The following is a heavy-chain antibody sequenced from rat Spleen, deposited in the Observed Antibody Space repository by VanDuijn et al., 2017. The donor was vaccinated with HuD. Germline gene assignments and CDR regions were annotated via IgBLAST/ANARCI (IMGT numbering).Heavy chain of an antibody. J-gene: IGHJ2*01. Sequence: EVQLVESGGGLVQPGRSLKLSCAASGFTFSDYGVAWVRQALTKGLEWVATISYGDSSGHSSTYYRDSVKGRFTIARDNAKSTLYLQMDSLRSEDTATYYCARRHYGYTDYFDYWGQGVMVTVSS. V-gene: IGHV5-29*01. CDR3: ARRHYGYTDYFDY. CDR1: GFTFSDYG. D-gene: IGHD1-6*01. CDR2: ISYGDSSGHSST.